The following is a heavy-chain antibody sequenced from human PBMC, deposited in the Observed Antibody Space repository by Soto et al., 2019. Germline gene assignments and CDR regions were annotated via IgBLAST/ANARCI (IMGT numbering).Heavy chain of an antibody. CDR2: ISAYNGNT. CDR3: ARGGASDYYYGMDV. J-gene: IGHJ6*02. CDR1: GYTFATYA. Sequence: ASVKVSFKASGYTFATYAISWVRQAPGQGLEWVGWISAYNGNTNYAQKLQGRVTMTTDTSTSTAYMELRSLRSDDTAVYYCARGGASDYYYGMDVWGQGTTVTVSS. V-gene: IGHV1-18*01.